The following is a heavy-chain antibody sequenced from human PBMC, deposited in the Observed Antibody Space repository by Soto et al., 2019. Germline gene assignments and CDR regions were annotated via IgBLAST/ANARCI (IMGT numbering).Heavy chain of an antibody. CDR2: IFSNDEK. Sequence: QVTLKESGPVLVKPTETLTLTCTVSGFSLSNARMGVSWIRQPPGKALEWLAHIFSNDEKSYSTSLKSSLTISKDTYKSQVVLTMTNMDPVDTATYYCARHGRGVGARPLDYWGQGTLVTVSS. J-gene: IGHJ4*02. V-gene: IGHV2-26*01. CDR3: ARHGRGVGARPLDY. D-gene: IGHD1-26*01. CDR1: GFSLSNARMG.